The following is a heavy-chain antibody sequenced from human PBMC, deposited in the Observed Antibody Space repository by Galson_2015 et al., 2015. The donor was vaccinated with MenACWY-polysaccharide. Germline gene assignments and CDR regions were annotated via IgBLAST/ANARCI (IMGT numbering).Heavy chain of an antibody. CDR3: TRSATGTTRGLNWFDP. V-gene: IGHV3-30*03. CDR1: GFIFNHYG. CDR2: ISYDETNK. J-gene: IGHJ5*02. D-gene: IGHD1-1*01. Sequence: SLRLSCAASGFIFNHYGIHWVRQAPGKGLEWVALISYDETNKHYADSMKGRFTISRDNAKNSLYLQINNLRPEDTAIYYCTRSATGTTRGLNWFDPWGPGTLVTVSS.